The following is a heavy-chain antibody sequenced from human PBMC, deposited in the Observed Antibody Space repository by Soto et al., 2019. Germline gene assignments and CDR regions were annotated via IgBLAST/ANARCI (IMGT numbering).Heavy chain of an antibody. CDR1: GYTFITYV. V-gene: IGHV1-18*01. CDR3: ARGGEKFGY. D-gene: IGHD3-10*01. J-gene: IGHJ4*02. CDR2: ISTFNGNT. Sequence: ASVKVSCKASGYTFITYVLSWVRQAPGQGFEWMGWISTFNGNTNYAQKFQGRVTMTTDTSTSTAYMELRSLGSDDTAVYYCARGGEKFGYWGQGALVTVSS.